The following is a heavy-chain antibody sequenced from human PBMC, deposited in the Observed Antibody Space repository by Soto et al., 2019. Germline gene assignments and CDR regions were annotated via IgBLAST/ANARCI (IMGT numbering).Heavy chain of an antibody. Sequence: QVQLVESGGGVVQPGRSLRPSCAASGFTFSAYGIHWVRQAPGKGLEWVATISFDSRDKLYVDSMNGRLTISRENSRNTVYLQMDSLRAEDTAVYHCARVCGGDCGNAFDVWGQGTVVAVSP. V-gene: IGHV3-33*05. CDR3: ARVCGGDCGNAFDV. CDR1: GFTFSAYG. J-gene: IGHJ3*01. CDR2: ISFDSRDK. D-gene: IGHD2-21*02.